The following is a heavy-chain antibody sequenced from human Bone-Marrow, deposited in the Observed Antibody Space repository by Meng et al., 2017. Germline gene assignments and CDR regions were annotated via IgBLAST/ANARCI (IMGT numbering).Heavy chain of an antibody. V-gene: IGHV4-39*01. D-gene: IGHD6-19*01. CDR2: IGHSGFT. CDR3: VRSSAWVRTGFDP. Sequence: QPQLQESGPGLVRPSEALSLICSVSGGSISTSGYYWGWIRQPPGKGLEWIGSIGHSGFTYYTPSLKSRVTVSIDTSRNQFSLWLTSVTAADTAVYYCVRSSAWVRTGFDPWGQGTLVTVSS. J-gene: IGHJ5*02. CDR1: GGSISTSGYY.